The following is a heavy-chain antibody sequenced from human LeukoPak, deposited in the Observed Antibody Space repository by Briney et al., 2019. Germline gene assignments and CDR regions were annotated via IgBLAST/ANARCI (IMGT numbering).Heavy chain of an antibody. Sequence: SETLSLTCTVSGGSISSYYWSWIRQPPGKGLEWIGFIYYSGSTKYNPSLKSRVTISVDTSKNQFSLKLTSVTAADTAVYYCARYGSGSYSDDHFQHWGQGTLATVSS. CDR2: IYYSGST. CDR1: GGSISSYY. D-gene: IGHD3-10*01. CDR3: ARYGSGSYSDDHFQH. J-gene: IGHJ1*01. V-gene: IGHV4-59*08.